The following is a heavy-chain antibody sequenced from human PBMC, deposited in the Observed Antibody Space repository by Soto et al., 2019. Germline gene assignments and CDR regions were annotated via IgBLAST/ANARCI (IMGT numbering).Heavy chain of an antibody. Sequence: SVKVSCKASGFTFTRSAMQWVRQARGQRLEWIGWIVVGSGNTNYAQKFQERVTITRDMSTSTAYMELSSLRSEDTAVYYCAADQGPGGSGSYYNSYYYYGMDVWG. V-gene: IGHV1-58*02. CDR1: GFTFTRSA. D-gene: IGHD3-10*01. CDR2: IVVGSGNT. CDR3: AADQGPGGSGSYYNSYYYYGMDV. J-gene: IGHJ6*02.